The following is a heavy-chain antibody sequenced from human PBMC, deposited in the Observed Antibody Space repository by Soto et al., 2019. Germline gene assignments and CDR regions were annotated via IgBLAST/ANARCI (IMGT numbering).Heavy chain of an antibody. Sequence: SGPTLVNPTQTLTLTCTFSGFSLSTSGVGVGWVRQPPGKALEWLALIYSNDDKRFSTSLKSRLTITKYTSKNQVVLTMTNMDPVNTATYYCTPMRGLWLYGTDVWGPGTTL. J-gene: IGHJ6*02. D-gene: IGHD3-22*01. CDR1: GFSLSTSGVG. V-gene: IGHV2-5*01. CDR2: IYSNDDK. CDR3: TPMRGLWLYGTDV.